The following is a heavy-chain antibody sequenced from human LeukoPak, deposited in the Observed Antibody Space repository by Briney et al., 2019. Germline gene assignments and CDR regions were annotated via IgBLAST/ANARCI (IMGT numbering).Heavy chain of an antibody. CDR1: GFTFDDYA. V-gene: IGHV3-9*03. Sequence: GGSLRLSCAASGFTFDDYAMHWVRQAPGKGLEWVSGISWNSDSIAYADSVKGRFIISRDNTKNPLYLEMNSLRPEDMALYYCAKDIASRRDGYFDLWGRGTLVTDSS. D-gene: IGHD1-1*01. CDR3: AKDIASRRDGYFDL. J-gene: IGHJ2*01. CDR2: ISWNSDSI.